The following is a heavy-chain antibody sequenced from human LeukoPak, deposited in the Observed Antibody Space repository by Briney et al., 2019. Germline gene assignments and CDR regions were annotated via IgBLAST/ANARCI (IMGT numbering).Heavy chain of an antibody. CDR2: ISSSSNYI. CDR3: ARGGGELFTIIFDY. CDR1: GFTFSSYS. Sequence: GGSLRLSCVASGFTFSSYSMNWVRQAPGKGLEWVSSISSSSNYIYYADSVKGRFTISRDNAKNTLSLQMNSLRAEDTAVYYCARGGGELFTIIFDYWGQGTLVTVSS. J-gene: IGHJ4*02. V-gene: IGHV3-21*01. D-gene: IGHD3-16*01.